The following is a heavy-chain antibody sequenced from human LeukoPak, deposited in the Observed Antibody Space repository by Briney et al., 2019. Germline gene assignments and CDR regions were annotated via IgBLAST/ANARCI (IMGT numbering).Heavy chain of an antibody. V-gene: IGHV1-8*01. CDR2: MNPNSGNT. D-gene: IGHD2-21*02. CDR3: ARVKASRYCGGDCYFGGQPYYYYYGMDV. J-gene: IGHJ6*02. Sequence: GASVKVSCKASGYTFTSYDINWVRQATGQGLEWMGWMNPNSGNTGYAQKFQGRVTMTSDTSISTGYMELSRLRSDDTAVYYCARVKASRYCGGDCYFGGQPYYYYYGMDVWGQGTTVTVSS. CDR1: GYTFTSYD.